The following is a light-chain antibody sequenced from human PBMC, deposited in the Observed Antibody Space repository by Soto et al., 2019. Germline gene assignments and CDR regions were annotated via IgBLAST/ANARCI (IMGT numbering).Light chain of an antibody. CDR1: SSDVGGYNY. Sequence: QSVLTQPRSVSGSPGHSVTISCTGTSSDVGGYNYVSWYQQHPGKAPKLMIYDVTTRPSGVPDRFSGSKSGNTASLTISGLQAEDEADYYCSSHAGSSVVFGTGTKVT. J-gene: IGLJ1*01. V-gene: IGLV2-11*01. CDR3: SSHAGSSVV. CDR2: DVT.